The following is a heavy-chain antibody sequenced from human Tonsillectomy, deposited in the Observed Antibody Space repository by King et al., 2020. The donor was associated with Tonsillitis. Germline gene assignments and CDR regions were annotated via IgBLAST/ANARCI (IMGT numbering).Heavy chain of an antibody. CDR3: GRDWLRNSFDY. Sequence: VQLVESGGGVVQPGGSLRLSCAASGFTFNTYDMHWVRQAPGKGLEWVALVRFDGFKKYYADSVKGRFTITRDNSKNTVYLQMDSLRADDTAVYYCGRDWLRNSFDYWGQGTLVAVSS. J-gene: IGHJ4*02. D-gene: IGHD5-12*01. V-gene: IGHV3-30*02. CDR2: VRFDGFKK. CDR1: GFTFNTYD.